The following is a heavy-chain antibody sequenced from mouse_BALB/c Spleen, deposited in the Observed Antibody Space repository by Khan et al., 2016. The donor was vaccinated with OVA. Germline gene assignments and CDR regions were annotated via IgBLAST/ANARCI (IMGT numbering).Heavy chain of an antibody. CDR2: ISYSGYT. V-gene: IGHV3-2*02. J-gene: IGHJ2*01. Sequence: EVQLLESGPGLVKPSQSLSLSCTVTGYTITSCYVWNLNRQLPGNQLECMGYISYSGYTNYNPSFKSRTTITRDTSTNPFYLQLNSVTSEDTATYYCAMSGRIKYWGQGTTLTVSA. CDR3: AMSGRIKY. CDR1: GYTITSCYV. D-gene: IGHD1-1*01.